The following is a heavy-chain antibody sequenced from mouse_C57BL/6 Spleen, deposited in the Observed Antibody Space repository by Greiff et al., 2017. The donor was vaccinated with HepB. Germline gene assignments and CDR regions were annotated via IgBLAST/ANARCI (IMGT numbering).Heavy chain of an antibody. CDR2: IRNKANGYTT. D-gene: IGHD1-1*01. Sequence: EVMLVESGGGLVQPGGSLSLSCAASGFTFTDYYMSWVRQPPGKALEWLGFIRNKANGYTTEYSASVKGRFTISRDNSQSILYLQMNALRAEDSATYYCARSTVVAPDYWGQGTTLTVSS. CDR3: ARSTVVAPDY. CDR1: GFTFTDYY. V-gene: IGHV7-3*01. J-gene: IGHJ2*01.